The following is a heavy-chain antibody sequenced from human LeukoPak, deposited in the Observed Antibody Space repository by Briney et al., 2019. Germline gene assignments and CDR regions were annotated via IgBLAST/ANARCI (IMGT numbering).Heavy chain of an antibody. CDR2: IYSGGST. Sequence: GGSLRLSCAASGFTVSSNCMSWVRQAPGKGLEWVSVIYSGGSTYYADSVKGRFTISRDNSKNTLYLQMNSLRAEDTAVYYCAARRLTVTTEIDYWGQGTLVTVSS. CDR3: AARRLTVTTEIDY. D-gene: IGHD4-17*01. CDR1: GFTVSSNC. V-gene: IGHV3-66*01. J-gene: IGHJ4*02.